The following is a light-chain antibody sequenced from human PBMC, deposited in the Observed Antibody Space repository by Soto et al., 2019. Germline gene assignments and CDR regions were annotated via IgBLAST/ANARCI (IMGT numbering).Light chain of an antibody. CDR1: QSVDKY. CDR3: QQRGKLPST. Sequence: EVVLTQSTDTLSLSPGETATLSCMASQSVDKYVSWYQQKVGQAPRLLIYDEYTRATGVGARFTVSGSATDFSLTSTCLETEDFAVYYYQQRGKLPSTIGPATKVE. V-gene: IGKV3-11*01. J-gene: IGKJ2*02. CDR2: DEY.